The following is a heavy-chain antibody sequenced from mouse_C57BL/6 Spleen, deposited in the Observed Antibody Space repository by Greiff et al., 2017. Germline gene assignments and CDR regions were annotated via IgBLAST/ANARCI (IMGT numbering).Heavy chain of an antibody. CDR2: ISSGSSTI. J-gene: IGHJ4*01. Sequence: DVKLVESGGGLVKPGGSLKLSCAASGFTFSDYGMHWVRQAPGKGLEWVAYISSGSSTIYYADTVKGRFTISRDNAKNTLFLQMTSLRSEDTAMYYCAREVKYYYAMDYWGQGTSVTVSS. V-gene: IGHV5-17*01. CDR3: AREVKYYYAMDY. CDR1: GFTFSDYG.